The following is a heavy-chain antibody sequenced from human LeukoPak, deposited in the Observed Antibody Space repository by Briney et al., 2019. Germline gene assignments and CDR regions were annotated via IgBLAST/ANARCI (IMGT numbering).Heavy chain of an antibody. CDR3: ARDLKYYDSSGFDY. J-gene: IGHJ4*02. V-gene: IGHV3-21*01. CDR2: ISSSSSYI. D-gene: IGHD3-22*01. CDR1: GFTFSSYS. Sequence: GGSLRLSCATSGFTFSSYSMNWLRQAPGKGLEWVSCISSSSSYIYYTDSVKGRFTISRDNAKNSLTLQMNSLRAEDTAVYYCARDLKYYDSSGFDYWGQGTLVTVSS.